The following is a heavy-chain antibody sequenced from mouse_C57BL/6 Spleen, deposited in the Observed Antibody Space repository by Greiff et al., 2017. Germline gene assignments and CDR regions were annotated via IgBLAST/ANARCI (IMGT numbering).Heavy chain of an antibody. V-gene: IGHV1-82*01. CDR3: AYYGSSALDY. CDR2: IYPGDGGT. Sequence: QVQLQQSGPELVKPGASVKISCKASGYEFSSSWMNWVKQRPGKGLEWIGRIYPGDGGTNYNGKFKGKATLTADKSSSTAYMQLISLTSDDSAVYFCAYYGSSALDYWGQGTTLTVSS. CDR1: GYEFSSSW. J-gene: IGHJ2*01. D-gene: IGHD1-1*01.